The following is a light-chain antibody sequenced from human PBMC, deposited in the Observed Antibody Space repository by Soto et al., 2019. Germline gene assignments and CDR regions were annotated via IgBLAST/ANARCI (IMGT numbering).Light chain of an antibody. Sequence: QSVLTQPASVSGSPGQSITISCTGTSSDVGAYNYDSWYQQYPGEAPKVIIYDVSNRPAGVSNRFSGSKSGNTASLTISGLQAEDEADYYCRSFTGRNYVFGTGTKVTVL. CDR1: SSDVGAYNY. CDR3: RSFTGRNYV. J-gene: IGLJ1*01. CDR2: DVS. V-gene: IGLV2-14*01.